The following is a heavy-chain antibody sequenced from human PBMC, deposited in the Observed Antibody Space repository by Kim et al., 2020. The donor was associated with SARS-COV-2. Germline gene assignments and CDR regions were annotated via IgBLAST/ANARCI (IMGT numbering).Heavy chain of an antibody. CDR3: ARHMGRGIISDAFDI. CDR1: GFTFSSYA. CDR2: ISGSGGST. J-gene: IGHJ3*02. D-gene: IGHD3-10*01. V-gene: IGHV3-23*01. Sequence: GGSLRLSCAASGFTFSSYAMSWVRQAPGKGLEWVSSISGSGGSTYYADSVKGRFTISRDTSKNTLYLQMNSLRAEDTALYYCARHMGRGIISDAFDIWGQGTMFTVSS.